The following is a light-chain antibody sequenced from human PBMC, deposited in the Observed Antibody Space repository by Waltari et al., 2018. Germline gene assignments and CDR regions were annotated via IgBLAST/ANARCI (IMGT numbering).Light chain of an antibody. CDR1: SSDVGGYNT. J-gene: IGLJ2*01. Sequence: QSALTQPASVSGSPGQSITISCTGTSSDVGGYNTVSWYQQHPGKAPKLIIYDVAVRPSGVSNRFSGSKSGNTASLAVSVLQADDEADYYCTSYTSNTAVLFGGGTKLTVL. V-gene: IGLV2-14*03. CDR2: DVA. CDR3: TSYTSNTAVL.